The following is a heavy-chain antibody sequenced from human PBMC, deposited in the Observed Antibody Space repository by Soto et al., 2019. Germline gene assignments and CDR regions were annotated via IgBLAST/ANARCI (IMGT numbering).Heavy chain of an antibody. CDR1: GFTFSSYA. D-gene: IGHD4-17*01. Sequence: GGSLRLSCAASGFTFSSYAMSWVRQAPGKGLEWVSAISGSGGSTYYADSVKGRFTISRDNSKNTLYLQMNSLRAEDTAVYYCAKPHANYGDYGGDAFDIWGQGTMVTVSS. CDR2: ISGSGGST. J-gene: IGHJ3*02. CDR3: AKPHANYGDYGGDAFDI. V-gene: IGHV3-23*01.